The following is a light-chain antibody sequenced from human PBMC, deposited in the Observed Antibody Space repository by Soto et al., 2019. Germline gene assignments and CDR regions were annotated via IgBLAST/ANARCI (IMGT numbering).Light chain of an antibody. J-gene: IGKJ4*01. CDR2: GAS. CDR3: HQYGHTPLT. V-gene: IGKV3-20*01. Sequence: EIVLTQSPGTLSLSPGERATLSCRASQSVISNFLAWYQQKPGQAPRLLIYGASSRATGVPDRFSGSGSGTDFTLTIRRLEREDFAVYYCHQYGHTPLTFGGGTQADI. CDR1: QSVISNF.